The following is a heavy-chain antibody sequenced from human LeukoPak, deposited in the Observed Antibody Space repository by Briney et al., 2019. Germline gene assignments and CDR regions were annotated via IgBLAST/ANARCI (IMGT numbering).Heavy chain of an antibody. J-gene: IGHJ4*02. CDR3: ARQVASAAMVGNFDY. CDR1: GGSISSSSYY. D-gene: IGHD5-18*01. V-gene: IGHV4-39*01. Sequence: SETLSLTCTASGGSISSSSYYWGWIRQPPGKGLEWIGSIYYSGSTYSNPSLKSRVTISVDTSKNQFSLKLSSVTAADTAVYYCARQVASAAMVGNFDYWGQGTLVTVSS. CDR2: IYYSGST.